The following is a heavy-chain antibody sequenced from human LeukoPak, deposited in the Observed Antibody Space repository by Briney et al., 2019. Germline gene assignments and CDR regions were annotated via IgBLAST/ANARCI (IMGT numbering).Heavy chain of an antibody. CDR2: INTNTGNP. D-gene: IGHD3-10*01. Sequence: ASVKVSCKASGYTFTSYAMNWVRQAPGQGLEWMGWINTNTGNPTYAQGFTGRFVFSLDTSVSTAYLQISSLKAEDTAVYYCARELLWFGELLPYWAFDIWGQGTMVTVSS. V-gene: IGHV7-4-1*02. J-gene: IGHJ3*02. CDR3: ARELLWFGELLPYWAFDI. CDR1: GYTFTSYA.